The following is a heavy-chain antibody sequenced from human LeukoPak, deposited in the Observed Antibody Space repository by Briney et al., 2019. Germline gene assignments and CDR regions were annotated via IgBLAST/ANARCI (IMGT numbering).Heavy chain of an antibody. CDR1: GGSFSGYY. D-gene: IGHD1-26*01. V-gene: IGHV4-34*01. Sequence: ASETLSLTCAVHGGSFSGYYWSWIRQPPGKGLEWIGEINHSGSTNYNPSLKSRVTISVDTSKNQFSLKLSSVTAADTAVYYCARATSIVGATVLDYWGQGTLVTVSS. CDR3: ARATSIVGATVLDY. CDR2: INHSGST. J-gene: IGHJ4*02.